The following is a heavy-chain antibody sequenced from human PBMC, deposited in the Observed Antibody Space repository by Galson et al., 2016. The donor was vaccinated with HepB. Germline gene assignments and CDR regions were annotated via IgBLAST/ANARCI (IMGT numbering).Heavy chain of an antibody. CDR1: GYIFVDFW. V-gene: IGHV5-51*01. Sequence: QSGAEVKKPGESLRISCEGSGYIFVDFWIAWVRQMPGKGLELLGIGYPGTSDTRYSPSFQGQVTISADKSIKTAYLQWNSLKASDTAMYYCARPVVGGGYYPHAFDIWGPGTMVTVSS. J-gene: IGHJ3*02. CDR2: GYPGTSDT. CDR3: ARPVVGGGYYPHAFDI. D-gene: IGHD3-3*01.